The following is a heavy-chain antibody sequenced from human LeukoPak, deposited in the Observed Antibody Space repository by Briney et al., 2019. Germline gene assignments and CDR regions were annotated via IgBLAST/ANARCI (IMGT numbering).Heavy chain of an antibody. CDR2: INHSGST. CDR1: GGSLSGYY. V-gene: IGHV4-34*01. Sequence: SETLSLTCAVSGGSLSGYYWSWIRQPPGKGLEWIGEINHSGSTNYNPSLTSRVTISVDTSKNQFSLKLSSVSAADTGAYGCARGGVMLTVLDYWGEGSLVTVSS. D-gene: IGHD3-16*01. J-gene: IGHJ4*02. CDR3: ARGGVMLTVLDY.